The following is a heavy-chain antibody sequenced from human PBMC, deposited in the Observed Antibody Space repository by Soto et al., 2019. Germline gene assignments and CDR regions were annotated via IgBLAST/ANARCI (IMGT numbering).Heavy chain of an antibody. Sequence: ASVKVSCKASGYTFTSYYMHWVRQAPGQGLEWMGIINPSGGSTSYAQKFQGRVAMTRDTSTSTVYMELSSLRSEDTAVYYCAFAVAGMSSWFDPWGQGTLVTVSS. D-gene: IGHD6-19*01. J-gene: IGHJ5*02. CDR1: GYTFTSYY. CDR3: AFAVAGMSSWFDP. V-gene: IGHV1-46*01. CDR2: INPSGGST.